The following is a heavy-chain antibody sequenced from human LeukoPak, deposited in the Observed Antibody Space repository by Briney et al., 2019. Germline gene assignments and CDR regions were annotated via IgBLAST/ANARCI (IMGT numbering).Heavy chain of an antibody. CDR2: INQGGSDK. J-gene: IGHJ4*02. CDR3: TRDRSRAEDD. Sequence: GGSLRLACAASGFTFSGHWMSWVRQAPGKGLEWVANINQGGSDKYYVDSVKGRFTISRDNANNLLYLQMNSLRGEDTAVYYCTRDRSRAEDDWGQGTLVTASS. CDR1: GFTFSGHW. D-gene: IGHD1-14*01. V-gene: IGHV3-7*01.